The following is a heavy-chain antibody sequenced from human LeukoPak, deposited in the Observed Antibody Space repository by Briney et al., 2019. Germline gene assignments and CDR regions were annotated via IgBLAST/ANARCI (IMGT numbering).Heavy chain of an antibody. CDR2: ISYDGSNK. Sequence: GGSLRLSCAASGFTFSSYAMHWVRQAPGKGLEWAAVISYDGSNKYYADSVKGRFTISRGNSKNTLYLQMNSLRAEDTAVYYCARGEYDFWSGYYGFDYWGQGTLVTVSS. CDR1: GFTFSSYA. CDR3: ARGEYDFWSGYYGFDY. J-gene: IGHJ4*02. V-gene: IGHV3-30*04. D-gene: IGHD3-3*01.